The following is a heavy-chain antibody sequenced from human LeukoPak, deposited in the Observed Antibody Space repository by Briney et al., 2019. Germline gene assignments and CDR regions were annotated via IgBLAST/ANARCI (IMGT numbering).Heavy chain of an antibody. CDR2: INHGGGT. CDR1: GGSLSGYY. V-gene: IGHV4-34*01. CDR3: AREGRMSMGIEY. J-gene: IGHJ4*02. D-gene: IGHD4/OR15-4a*01. Sequence: SETLSLTCAVYGGSLSGYYWSWIRQSPGKGLEWIGEINHGGGTNYNPSLKSRVTMSVDTSKNHFSLKLSSVTAADTAVYFCAREGRMSMGIEYWGQGTLVTVSS.